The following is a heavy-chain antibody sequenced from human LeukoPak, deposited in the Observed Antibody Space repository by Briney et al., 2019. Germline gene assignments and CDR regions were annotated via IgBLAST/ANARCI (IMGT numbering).Heavy chain of an antibody. CDR2: IWYDGSNK. CDR1: GFTFSSYG. V-gene: IGHV3-33*01. J-gene: IGHJ4*02. D-gene: IGHD3-22*01. CDR3: ARSVSLYSSGYRFVDY. Sequence: GRSPRLSCAASGFTFSSYGMHWVRQAPGKGLEWVAVIWYDGSNKYYADSMKGRFTISRDNSKNTLYLQMNSLRAEDTAVYYCARSVSLYSSGYRFVDYWGQGTLVTFSS.